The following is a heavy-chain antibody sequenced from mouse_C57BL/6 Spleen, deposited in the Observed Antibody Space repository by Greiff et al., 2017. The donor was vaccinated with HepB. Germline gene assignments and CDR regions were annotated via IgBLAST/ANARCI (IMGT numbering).Heavy chain of an antibody. CDR1: GYTFTGYW. CDR2: IIPGSGST. Sequence: QVQLQQSGAELMKPGASVKLSCKATGYTFTGYWIEWVKQRPGHGLEWIGEIIPGSGSTNYKEKFKGKATFTADTSSTTAYMQLISLTTEDSAIYSCARSGSSYLDSLDYWGQGTTLTVSS. D-gene: IGHD1-1*01. J-gene: IGHJ2*01. CDR3: ARSGSSYLDSLDY. V-gene: IGHV1-9*01.